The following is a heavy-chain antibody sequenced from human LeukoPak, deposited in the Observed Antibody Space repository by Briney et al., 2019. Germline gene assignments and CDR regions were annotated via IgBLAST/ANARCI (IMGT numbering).Heavy chain of an antibody. CDR3: AREPHGGGSRLDY. Sequence: GGSLGLSCTASGFTFGDYAMSWFRQAPGRGLEWVGFIRSKAYGGTTEYAASVKGRFTISRDDSKSIAYLQMNSLRPEDTAVYYCAREPHGGGSRLDYWGQGTLVTVSS. J-gene: IGHJ4*02. CDR2: IRSKAYGGTT. D-gene: IGHD2-15*01. V-gene: IGHV3-49*03. CDR1: GFTFGDYA.